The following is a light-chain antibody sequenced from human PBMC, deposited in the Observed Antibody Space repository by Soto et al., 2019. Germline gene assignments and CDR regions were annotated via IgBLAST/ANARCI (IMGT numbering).Light chain of an antibody. Sequence: EVVLTQSPDTLSLSPGERATLSCGASQGVNINYLAWYQLKPGQAPKLLIYATSNRAPGIPDRFSGSGSGTDFTLTISSLEPGDFAVYYCQQYVNAPGTFGQGTKVEIK. V-gene: IGKV3-20*01. J-gene: IGKJ1*01. CDR1: QGVNINY. CDR3: QQYVNAPGT. CDR2: ATS.